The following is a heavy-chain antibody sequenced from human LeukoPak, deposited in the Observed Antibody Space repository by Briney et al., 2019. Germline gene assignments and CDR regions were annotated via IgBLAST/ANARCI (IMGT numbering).Heavy chain of an antibody. CDR3: AAGYIGGAMVTNAFDI. D-gene: IGHD5-18*01. J-gene: IGHJ3*02. CDR1: GFSLTNSA. CDR2: IVVGSGNT. V-gene: IGHV1-58*01. Sequence: TSVKVSCKASGFSLTNSAVQWVRQARGQGLEWIGWIVVGSGNTIYVQKFQERVTITRDMSTSTAYMELSSLRSEDTAVYYCAAGYIGGAMVTNAFDIWGQGTMVTVSS.